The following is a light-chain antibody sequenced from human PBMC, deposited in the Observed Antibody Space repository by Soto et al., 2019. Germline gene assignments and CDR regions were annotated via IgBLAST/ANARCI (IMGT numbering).Light chain of an antibody. V-gene: IGLV2-11*01. CDR1: SSDVGGYNY. Sequence: QSVLTQPRSVSGSPGQSVTISCTGTSSDVGGYNYVSWYQQHPGKAPKLMIYDVSKRPSWVPYRFSGSKSGNTASLTISGFQAEDEADYYCCSYAGSYTFYVFGTGTKVTVL. J-gene: IGLJ1*01. CDR2: DVS. CDR3: CSYAGSYTFYV.